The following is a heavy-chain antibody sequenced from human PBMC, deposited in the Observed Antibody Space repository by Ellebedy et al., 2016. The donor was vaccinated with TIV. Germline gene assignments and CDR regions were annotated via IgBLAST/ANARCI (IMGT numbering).Heavy chain of an antibody. D-gene: IGHD6-6*01. CDR3: ARGSLRGFPIAARLLYYYYMDV. CDR1: GGSFSGYY. V-gene: IGHV4-34*01. J-gene: IGHJ6*03. Sequence: SETLSLXXAVYGGSFSGYYWSWIRQPPGKGLEWIGDINHSGSANYSPSLQSRVTISVDTSKNQFSLRLSSVTAADTAVYYCARGSLRGFPIAARLLYYYYMDVWGKGTTVTVSS. CDR2: INHSGSA.